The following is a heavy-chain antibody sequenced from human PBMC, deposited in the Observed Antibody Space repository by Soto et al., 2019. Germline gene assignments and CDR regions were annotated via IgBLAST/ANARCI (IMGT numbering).Heavy chain of an antibody. Sequence: QVQLVQSGAEVKKPGASVNVSCKASGYTFTNFHLHWVRQAPGQRLEWMGIINPSGGSTRYAQKFQGRVVMTRDPSTNTVYMELGRLRYEDTAVYYCARPLRFLDPRDNYAMDVWGQGTTVTVSS. CDR1: GYTFTNFH. J-gene: IGHJ6*02. D-gene: IGHD3-3*01. CDR2: INPSGGST. V-gene: IGHV1-46*01. CDR3: ARPLRFLDPRDNYAMDV.